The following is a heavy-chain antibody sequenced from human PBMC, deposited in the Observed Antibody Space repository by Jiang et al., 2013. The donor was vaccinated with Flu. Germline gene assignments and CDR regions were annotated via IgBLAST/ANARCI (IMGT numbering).Heavy chain of an antibody. J-gene: IGHJ3*02. Sequence: TCAISGDSVSSNSAAWNWIRQSPSRGLEWLGRTYYRSKWYNNYAVSVKSRITINADTSKNKFSLQLNSVTPEDTAVYYCATNSRGDVAFDIWGQGTVVTVSS. CDR2: TYYRSKWYN. V-gene: IGHV6-1*01. D-gene: IGHD3-10*01. CDR1: GDSVSSNSAA. CDR3: ATNSRGDVAFDI.